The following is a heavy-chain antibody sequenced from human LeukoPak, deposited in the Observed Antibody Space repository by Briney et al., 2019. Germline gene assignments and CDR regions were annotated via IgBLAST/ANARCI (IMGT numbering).Heavy chain of an antibody. Sequence: PSETLSLTFTVSGGSISSYYWSWIRQPPGKGLEWIGYIYYSGSTNYNPSLKSRVTISVDTSKNQFSLKLSSVTAADTAVYYCARESIAAAGTNAFDIWGQGTMVTVSS. D-gene: IGHD6-13*01. V-gene: IGHV4-59*12. CDR1: GGSISSYY. CDR3: ARESIAAAGTNAFDI. CDR2: IYYSGST. J-gene: IGHJ3*02.